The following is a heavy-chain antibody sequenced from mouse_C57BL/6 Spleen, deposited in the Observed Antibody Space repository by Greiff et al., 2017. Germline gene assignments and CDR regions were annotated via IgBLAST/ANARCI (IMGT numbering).Heavy chain of an antibody. CDR1: GYTFTSYG. Sequence: VQLQQSGAELARPGASVKLSCKASGYTFTSYGISWVKQRTGQGLEWIGEIYPRSGNTYYNEKFKGKATLTADKSSSTAYMALRSLTSEDSAVYFCAVLFAYWGQGTLVTVSA. CDR2: IYPRSGNT. V-gene: IGHV1-81*01. CDR3: AVLFAY. J-gene: IGHJ3*01.